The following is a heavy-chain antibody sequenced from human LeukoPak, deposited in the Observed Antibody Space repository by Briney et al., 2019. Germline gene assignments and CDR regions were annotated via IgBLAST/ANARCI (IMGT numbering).Heavy chain of an antibody. J-gene: IGHJ4*02. V-gene: IGHV4-34*01. CDR3: ARVRKGYYDSSGYHY. CDR1: GGSFSGYY. Sequence: SSETLSLTCAVYGGSFSGYYWSWIRQPPGKGLEWIGEINHSGSTNYNPSLKSRVTISVDTSKNQFSLKLSSVTAADTAVYYCARVRKGYYDSSGYHYWGQGTLVTVSS. CDR2: INHSGST. D-gene: IGHD3-22*01.